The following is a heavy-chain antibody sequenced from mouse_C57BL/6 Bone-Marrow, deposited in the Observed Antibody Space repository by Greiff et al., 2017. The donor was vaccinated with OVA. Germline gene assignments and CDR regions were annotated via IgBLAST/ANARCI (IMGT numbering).Heavy chain of an antibody. J-gene: IGHJ3*01. CDR2: IYPRSGNT. CDR1: GYTFTSYG. Sequence: VNVVESGAELARPGASVKLSCKASGYTFTSYGISWVKQRTGQGLEWIGEIYPRSGNTYYNEKFKGKATLTADKSSSTAYMELRSLTSEDSAVYFCARGGYGYDGPFAYWGQGTLVTVSA. D-gene: IGHD2-2*01. CDR3: ARGGYGYDGPFAY. V-gene: IGHV1-81*01.